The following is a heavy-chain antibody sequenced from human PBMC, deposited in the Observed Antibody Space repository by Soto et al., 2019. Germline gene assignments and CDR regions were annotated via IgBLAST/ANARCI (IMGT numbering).Heavy chain of an antibody. CDR2: IVPIFGIT. CDR3: ARPVEGSYSSNHHYYYALDV. CDR1: GGIFRRYA. D-gene: IGHD3-16*01. Sequence: QVQLLQSGAEVKKSGSSVKVSCKVSGGIFRRYAISWVRQAPGQGLEWLGGIVPIFGITNYAQKFQGRVTITADESTSTAYMDLTSLRSEETAVYYCARPVEGSYSSNHHYYYALDVWGQGTTVTVSS. V-gene: IGHV1-69*01. J-gene: IGHJ6*02.